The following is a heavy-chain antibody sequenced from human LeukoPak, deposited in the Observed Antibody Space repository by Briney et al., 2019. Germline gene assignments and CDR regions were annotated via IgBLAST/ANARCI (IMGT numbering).Heavy chain of an antibody. V-gene: IGHV3-48*04. CDR1: GFTFSSYS. Sequence: GGSLRLSCAASGFTFSSYSMNWVRQAPGKGLEWVSYISSSSSTIYYADSVKGRFTISRDNAKNSLYLQMNSLRAEDTAVYYCARDKLWFGELLKGDWFDPWGQGTLVTVSS. CDR2: ISSSSSTI. J-gene: IGHJ5*02. CDR3: ARDKLWFGELLKGDWFDP. D-gene: IGHD3-10*01.